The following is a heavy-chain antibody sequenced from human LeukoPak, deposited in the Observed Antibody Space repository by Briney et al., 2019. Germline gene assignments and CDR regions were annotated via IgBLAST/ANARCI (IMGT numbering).Heavy chain of an antibody. CDR2: ISDRGDYI. J-gene: IGHJ4*02. D-gene: IGHD6-25*01. CDR3: AKVVAA. V-gene: IGHV3-21*01. Sequence: GGSLRLTCDPSGFSFSTYSMNWVRQAPGKGPEWVSSISDRGDYIHYADSVKGRFTISRDNAKNSLFLQMDSLRAEDTAVYYCAKVVAAGGQGTLVTVSS. CDR1: GFSFSTYS.